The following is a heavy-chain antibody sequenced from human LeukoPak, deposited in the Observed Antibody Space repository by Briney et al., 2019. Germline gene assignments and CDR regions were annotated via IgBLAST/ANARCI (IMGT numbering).Heavy chain of an antibody. CDR2: ISYDGSNK. J-gene: IGHJ6*03. CDR1: GFTFSSYG. Sequence: GGSLRLSCAASGFTFSSYGMHWVRQAPGKGLEWVAVISYDGSNKYYADSVKGRFTISRDNSKNTLYLQMNSLRAEDTAVYYCANYGPILSYGSVPMYYYYYYMDVWGKGTTVTVSS. D-gene: IGHD3-10*01. V-gene: IGHV3-30*18. CDR3: ANYGPILSYGSVPMYYYYYYMDV.